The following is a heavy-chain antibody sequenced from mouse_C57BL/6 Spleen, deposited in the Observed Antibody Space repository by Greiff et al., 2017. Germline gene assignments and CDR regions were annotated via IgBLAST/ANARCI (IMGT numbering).Heavy chain of an antibody. V-gene: IGHV1-52*01. CDR2: IDPSDSET. D-gene: IGHD1-1*01. CDR1: GYTFTSSW. CDR3: ARYYYGSNWYVDG. J-gene: IGHJ1*03. Sequence: VQLQQPGAELVRPGSSVKLSCKASGYTFTSSWMHWVKQRPIQGLAWIGNIDPSDSETRYNQKFKDKATLTVDKTTRTAYRQVSSLTSEDSAVYYCARYYYGSNWYVDGWGTGTTVTGSS.